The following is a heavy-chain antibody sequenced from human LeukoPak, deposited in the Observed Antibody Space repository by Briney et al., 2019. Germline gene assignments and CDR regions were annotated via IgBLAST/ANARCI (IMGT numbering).Heavy chain of an antibody. J-gene: IGHJ4*02. Sequence: PSQTLSLTCAVSGGSISSGGYSWSWIRQPPGKGLEWIGYIYHSGSTYYNPSLKSRVTIAVDTSKNHFSLKLSSVTAADTAVYYCTRNYDSSGYTTFGYWGRGNLVTVSS. CDR2: IYHSGST. CDR1: GGSISSGGYS. D-gene: IGHD3-22*01. V-gene: IGHV4-30-2*02. CDR3: TRNYDSSGYTTFGY.